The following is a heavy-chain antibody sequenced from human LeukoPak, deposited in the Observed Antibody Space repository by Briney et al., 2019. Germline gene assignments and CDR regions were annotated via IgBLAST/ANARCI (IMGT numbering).Heavy chain of an antibody. CDR1: GFTFSSYA. Sequence: GGSLRLSCAASGFTFSSYAMHWVRQAPGKGLEWVAVISYDGSNKYYADSVKGRFTISRDNSKNTLYLQMNSLRAEDTAVYYCAKDPNGDYIGTFDIWGQGTMVTVSS. J-gene: IGHJ3*02. CDR3: AKDPNGDYIGTFDI. D-gene: IGHD4-17*01. CDR2: ISYDGSNK. V-gene: IGHV3-30-3*01.